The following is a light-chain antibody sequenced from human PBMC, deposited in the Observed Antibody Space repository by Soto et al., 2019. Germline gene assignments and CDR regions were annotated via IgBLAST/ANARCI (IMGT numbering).Light chain of an antibody. CDR1: QSVSSSY. CDR3: QQYGSSLGVT. CDR2: GAS. Sequence: EIVLTQSPGTLSLSPVERATLSCRASQSVSSSYLAWYQQKPGQAPRLLIYGASSRATGIPDRFSGSGSGTDFTLTISRLEPEDFAVYYCQQYGSSLGVTFGGGTKVDIK. J-gene: IGKJ4*01. V-gene: IGKV3-20*01.